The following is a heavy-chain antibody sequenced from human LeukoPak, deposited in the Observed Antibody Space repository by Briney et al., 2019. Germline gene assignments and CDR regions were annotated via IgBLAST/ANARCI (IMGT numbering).Heavy chain of an antibody. D-gene: IGHD3-3*01. V-gene: IGHV4-34*01. J-gene: IGHJ6*02. CDR2: INHRGST. CDR1: GGSFSGYY. CDR3: ARGAHYDFWSGYYGAKRKYYYYYGMDV. Sequence: PSETLSLTCAVYGGSFSGYYWSWIRQPPGKGLEWIGEINHRGSTNYNPSLKSRVTISVDTSKNQFSLKLSSVTAADTAVYYCARGAHYDFWSGYYGAKRKYYYYYGMDVWGQGTTVTVSS.